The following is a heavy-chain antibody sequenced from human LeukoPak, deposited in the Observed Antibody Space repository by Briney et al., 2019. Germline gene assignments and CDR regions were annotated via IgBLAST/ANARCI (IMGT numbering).Heavy chain of an antibody. CDR1: GFSFSSYW. CDR2: IKSDGSST. Sequence: GGSLRLSCAASGFSFSSYWMHWVRQAPGKGLVWVSRIKSDGSSTNYADSVKGRFTISRDNAKNTLYLQMNSLRAEDTAVYYCARDGRIAAPGTHLDYWGQGSLVTVSS. CDR3: ARDGRIAAPGTHLDY. V-gene: IGHV3-74*01. J-gene: IGHJ4*02. D-gene: IGHD6-13*01.